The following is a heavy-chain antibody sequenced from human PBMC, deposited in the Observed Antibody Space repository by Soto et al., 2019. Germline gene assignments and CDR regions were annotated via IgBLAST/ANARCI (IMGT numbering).Heavy chain of an antibody. Sequence: SETLSLTCTVSGGSISSGDYYWSWIRQPPGKGLEWIGYIYYSGSTYYNPSLKSRVTISVDTSKNQFSLKLSSVTAADTAVYYCASTYSGSYVNYGMDVWGQGTTVTVS. CDR2: IYYSGST. D-gene: IGHD1-26*01. J-gene: IGHJ6*02. CDR1: GGSISSGDYY. V-gene: IGHV4-30-4*01. CDR3: ASTYSGSYVNYGMDV.